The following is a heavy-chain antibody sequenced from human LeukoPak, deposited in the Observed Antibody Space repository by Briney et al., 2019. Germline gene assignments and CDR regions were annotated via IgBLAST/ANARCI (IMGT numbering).Heavy chain of an antibody. V-gene: IGHV1-8*02. D-gene: IGHD3-22*01. Sequence: ASVKVSCKASGYTFTSYGINWVRQATGQGLEWMGWMNPNSGNTGYAQKFQGRVTMTRNTSISTAYMELSSLRSEDTAVYYCARGDSYYYDSSGTPGSNYWGQGTPVTVSS. CDR3: ARGDSYYYDSSGTPGSNY. CDR2: MNPNSGNT. J-gene: IGHJ4*02. CDR1: GYTFTSYG.